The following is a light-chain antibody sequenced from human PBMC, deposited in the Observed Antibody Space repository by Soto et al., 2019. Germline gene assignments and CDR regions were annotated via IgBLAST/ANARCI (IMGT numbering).Light chain of an antibody. J-gene: IGKJ1*01. CDR1: QTVRGEY. V-gene: IGKV3-20*01. CDR3: QQYSASPRT. Sequence: EIVLTQSPGTLSLSPGERATVSCRASQTVRGEYLAWYQQKRGQPPRLLIYGAFNMAGGIPDRFSGSGSGTDFTLTISRLEPEDFAVYYCQQYSASPRTFGQGTKVEIK. CDR2: GAF.